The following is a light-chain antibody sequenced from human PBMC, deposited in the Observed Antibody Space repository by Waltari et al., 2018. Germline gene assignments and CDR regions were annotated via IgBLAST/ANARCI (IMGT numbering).Light chain of an antibody. CDR1: QNIRNW. CDR3: QKYGSSSGT. CDR2: KAS. V-gene: IGKV1-5*03. Sequence: DIQMTQSPSTLSASVGARVTILCRANQNIRNWVAWYKQKPGKDPQLLIYKASTLQKGVPSRFSGSGSGTEFTLTISSLQPDDFANYYCQKYGSSSGTFGQGTKVDIK. J-gene: IGKJ1*01.